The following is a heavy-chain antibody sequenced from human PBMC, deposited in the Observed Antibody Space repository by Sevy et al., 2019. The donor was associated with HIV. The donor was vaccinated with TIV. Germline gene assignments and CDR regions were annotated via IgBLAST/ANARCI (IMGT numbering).Heavy chain of an antibody. CDR2: ISYDGSNK. V-gene: IGHV3-30*18. CDR3: AKLRGGAATYFQH. Sequence: GGSLRLSCAASGFTFSSYGMHWVRRAPGKGLEWVAVISYDGSNKDYADSVKGRFTISRDSSKNTLYLQMNSLRAEDTAVYYSAKLRGGAATYFQHWGQGTLVTVSS. J-gene: IGHJ1*01. CDR1: GFTFSSYG. D-gene: IGHD3-10*01.